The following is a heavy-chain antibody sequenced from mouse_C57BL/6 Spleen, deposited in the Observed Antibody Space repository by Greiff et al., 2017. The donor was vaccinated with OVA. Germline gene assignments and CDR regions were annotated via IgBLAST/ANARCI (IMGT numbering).Heavy chain of an antibody. Sequence: VQLQQSGAELARPGASVKMSCKASGYTFTSYTMHWVKQRPGQGLEWIGYINPSSGYTKYNQKFKDKATLTADKSSSTAYMQLSSLTSEDSAVYYCATNSYFDYWGQGTTLTVSS. CDR2: INPSSGYT. J-gene: IGHJ2*01. CDR3: ATNSYFDY. V-gene: IGHV1-4*01. D-gene: IGHD4-1*01. CDR1: GYTFTSYT.